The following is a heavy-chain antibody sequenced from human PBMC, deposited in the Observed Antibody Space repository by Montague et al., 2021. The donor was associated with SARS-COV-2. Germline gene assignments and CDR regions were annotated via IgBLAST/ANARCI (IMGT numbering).Heavy chain of an antibody. CDR3: AKGRGTSCSDY. CDR2: INLGGGST. D-gene: IGHD2-15*01. CDR1: GFTVSTAV. Sequence: SLRLSCAASGFTVSTAVVSWVRQAPGKGLEWVSTINLGGGSTYYADSMRGRFTISRDNSENTLYLQMNSLRAEDTAIYYCAKGRGTSCSDYWGQGTLVTVSS. V-gene: IGHV3-23*01. J-gene: IGHJ4*02.